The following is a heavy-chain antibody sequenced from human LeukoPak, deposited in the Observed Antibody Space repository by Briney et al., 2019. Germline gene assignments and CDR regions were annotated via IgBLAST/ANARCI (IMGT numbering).Heavy chain of an antibody. V-gene: IGHV3-23*01. J-gene: IGHJ1*01. CDR3: AKTFSDFWSGYFRYFQN. Sequence: GGSLRLSCAASGITVSSNYMSWVRQAPGKGLEWVSTIRGRDISTYYADSVKGRFTISRDNSKSSLFLQMNSLRAEDTAIYYCAKTFSDFWSGYFRYFQNWGQGTLVTVSS. CDR1: GITVSSNY. D-gene: IGHD3-3*01. CDR2: IRGRDIST.